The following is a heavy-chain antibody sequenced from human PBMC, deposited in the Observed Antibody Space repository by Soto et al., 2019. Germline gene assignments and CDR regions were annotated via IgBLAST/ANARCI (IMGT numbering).Heavy chain of an antibody. J-gene: IGHJ3*02. D-gene: IGHD5-12*01. Sequence: PSETLSLTCTVSGASIGSSYWSWIRQPPGKGLEWIGYIFYTGSTNYNPSLNSRVTISVDTSKNQFSLKLSSVTAADTAVYYCAGRKWLRFMSAFDIWGQGTMVT. CDR1: GASIGSSY. CDR3: AGRKWLRFMSAFDI. V-gene: IGHV4-59*01. CDR2: IFYTGST.